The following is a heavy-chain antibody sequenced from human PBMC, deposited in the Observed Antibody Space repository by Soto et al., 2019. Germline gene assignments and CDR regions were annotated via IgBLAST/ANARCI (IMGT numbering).Heavy chain of an antibody. CDR3: EEDIGYSYRYLDF. V-gene: IGHV4-61*01. Sequence: SEPLSLTCTVSGGSVSSGSYYWTWIRQPPGKGLEWIGCLYNSGRTNYNPALKSRATISVDTSKNQFSLRLSSVTAADTAVYYCEEDIGYSYRYLDFWLKGT. D-gene: IGHD5-18*01. J-gene: IGHJ4*02. CDR1: GGSVSSGSYY. CDR2: LYNSGRT.